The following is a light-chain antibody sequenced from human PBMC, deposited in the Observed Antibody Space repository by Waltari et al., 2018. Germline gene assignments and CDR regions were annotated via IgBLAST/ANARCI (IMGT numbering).Light chain of an antibody. V-gene: IGLV7-43*01. J-gene: IGLJ3*02. CDR3: LLYDGSDQV. Sequence: QTVVTQEPSLTVSPGGAVTLTCASSAGAVTSGNYPNWIQQKPGQLPRSLIHRTTNRHSGTPARFSGSLLGGKAALTLSGVQPEDEAEYYCLLYDGSDQVFGGGTKLTVL. CDR2: RTT. CDR1: AGAVTSGNY.